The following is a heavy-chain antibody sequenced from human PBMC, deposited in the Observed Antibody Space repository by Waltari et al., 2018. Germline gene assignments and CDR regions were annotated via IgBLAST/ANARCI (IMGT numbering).Heavy chain of an antibody. Sequence: QLQLQESGPGLVKPSETLSLSCTVSGDSISRSDYYWGWIRQPPGKGLEWIGSVDDSGNSYYTPSLKSRVHISTATSKNPLSLRLSSVTAADSAVYHCARQRPAALVAWFDSWGQGTPFIVSS. CDR1: GDSISRSDYY. CDR3: ARQRPAALVAWFDS. V-gene: IGHV4-39*07. J-gene: IGHJ5*01. CDR2: VDDSGNS. D-gene: IGHD2-2*01.